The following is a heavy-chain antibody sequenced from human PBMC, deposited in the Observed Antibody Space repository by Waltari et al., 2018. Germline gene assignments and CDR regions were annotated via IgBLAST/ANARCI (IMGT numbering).Heavy chain of an antibody. Sequence: QVQLQESGPGLVKPSQTLSLTCTVSGGSISSGSYYWSWIRPPAGKGLEWIGYIYTSGSTNYNPSLKSRVTISVDTSKNQFSLKLSSVTAADTAVYYCARTEYGLYYYYGMDVWGQGTTVTVSS. CDR3: ARTEYGLYYYYGMDV. V-gene: IGHV4-61*09. D-gene: IGHD4-17*01. J-gene: IGHJ6*02. CDR1: GGSISSGSYY. CDR2: IYTSGST.